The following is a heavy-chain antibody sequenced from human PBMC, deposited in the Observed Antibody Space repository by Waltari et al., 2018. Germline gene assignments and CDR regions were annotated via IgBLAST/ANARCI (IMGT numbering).Heavy chain of an antibody. CDR2: IVVGSGNT. J-gene: IGHJ4*02. V-gene: IGHV1-58*01. CDR3: AADSKEGATWFDY. D-gene: IGHD1-26*01. CDR1: GFTFTSSA. Sequence: QMQLVQSGPEGKKPGTSVKVSCKASGFTFTSSAVQWGRQARGQRLEWIGWIVVGSGNTNYAQKFQERVTITRDMSTSTAYMELSSLRSEDTAVYYCAADSKEGATWFDYWGQGTLVTVSS.